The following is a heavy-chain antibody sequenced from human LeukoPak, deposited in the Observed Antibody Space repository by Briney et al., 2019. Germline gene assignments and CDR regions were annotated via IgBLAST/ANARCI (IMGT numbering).Heavy chain of an antibody. V-gene: IGHV1-69*02. D-gene: IGHD2-2*02. Sequence: ASVTVSCKASGGTFSSYTFSWVRQAPGQGLEWMGRIIPILGIANYAQKFQGRVTITADKSTSTAYMELSSLRSEDTAVYYCARGYCSSTSCYRAFDIWGQGTMVTVSS. CDR3: ARGYCSSTSCYRAFDI. CDR2: IIPILGIA. CDR1: GGTFSSYT. J-gene: IGHJ3*02.